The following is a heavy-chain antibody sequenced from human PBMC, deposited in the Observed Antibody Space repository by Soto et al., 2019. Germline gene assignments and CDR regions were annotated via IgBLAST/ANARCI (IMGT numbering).Heavy chain of an antibody. CDR2: ISAYNGNT. CDR3: ARPYCSGGSCYSGGYGY. CDR1: GYTFTSYG. V-gene: IGHV1-18*01. D-gene: IGHD2-15*01. Sequence: ASVKVSCKASGYTFTSYGISWVRQAPGQGLEWMGWISAYNGNTNYAQKLQGRVTMTTDTSTSTAYMELRSLRSDDTAVYYCARPYCSGGSCYSGGYGYWGQGTLVTVSS. J-gene: IGHJ4*02.